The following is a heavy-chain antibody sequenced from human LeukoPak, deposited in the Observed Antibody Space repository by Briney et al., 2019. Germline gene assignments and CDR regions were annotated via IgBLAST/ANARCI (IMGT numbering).Heavy chain of an antibody. J-gene: IGHJ4*02. V-gene: IGHV3-49*03. CDR1: GFTFRDQF. D-gene: IGHD2/OR15-2a*01. Sequence: GGSLRLSCTTSGFTFRDQFITWFRQAPGKGLEWVAFIRPKSDGGTAEYAASVKGRFTVSRDDSRSIAYLDMNSLKTEDTAVYYCDNRGYWGQGTLVTVSS. CDR2: IRPKSDGGTA. CDR3: DNRGY.